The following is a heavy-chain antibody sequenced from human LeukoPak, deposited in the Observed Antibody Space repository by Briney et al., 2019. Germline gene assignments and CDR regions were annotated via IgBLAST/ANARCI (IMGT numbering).Heavy chain of an antibody. Sequence: QTGGSLRLSCAASGFTFSSYAMSWVRQAPGKGLEWVSAISGSGGSTYYADSVKGRFTISRDNSKNTLYLQMNSLRAEDTAVYYCAKPDNYYDSSPFDYWGQGTLVTVSS. CDR2: ISGSGGST. CDR1: GFTFSSYA. V-gene: IGHV3-23*01. J-gene: IGHJ4*02. D-gene: IGHD3-22*01. CDR3: AKPDNYYDSSPFDY.